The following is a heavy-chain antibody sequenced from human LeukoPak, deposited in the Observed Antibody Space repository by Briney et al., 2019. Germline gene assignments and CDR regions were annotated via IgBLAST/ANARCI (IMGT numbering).Heavy chain of an antibody. CDR2: ISTAGTT. Sequence: SETLSLTCTVAVGSISSGGYYWGWIRQPPGKGLEWIAYISTAGTTFYNPSLKSRVTISLYRSKNQFSLNLTSITAADTAVYYCAGQNVPTPHDYWGQGTQVTVSS. D-gene: IGHD2-2*01. CDR3: AGQNVPTPHDY. J-gene: IGHJ4*02. CDR1: VGSISSGGYY. V-gene: IGHV4-30-2*01.